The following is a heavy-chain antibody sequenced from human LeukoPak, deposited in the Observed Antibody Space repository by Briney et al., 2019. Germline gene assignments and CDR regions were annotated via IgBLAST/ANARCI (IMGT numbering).Heavy chain of an antibody. Sequence: PGGSLRLSCKGSGYSFTNYWIGWARQMPGKGLEWMGIIYPGDSDTRYSPSFQGQVTISADKSISTAYLQWSSLKASDTAMYYCARHGGRDYELVDPWGQGTLVTVSS. J-gene: IGHJ5*02. CDR2: IYPGDSDT. D-gene: IGHD4-17*01. V-gene: IGHV5-51*01. CDR1: GYSFTNYW. CDR3: ARHGGRDYELVDP.